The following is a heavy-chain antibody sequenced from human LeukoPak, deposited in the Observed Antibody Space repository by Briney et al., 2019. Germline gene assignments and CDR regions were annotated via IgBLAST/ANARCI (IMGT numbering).Heavy chain of an antibody. D-gene: IGHD3-3*01. J-gene: IGHJ5*02. CDR2: INHSGST. V-gene: IGHV4-34*01. Sequence: SETLSLTCAVYGGSFSGYYWSWIRQPPGKGLEWIGEINHSGSTNYNPSLKSRVTISVDTSKNQFPLKLSSVTAADTAVYYCARGHQYYDFWSGYKAWFDPWGQGTLVTVSS. CDR1: GGSFSGYY. CDR3: ARGHQYYDFWSGYKAWFDP.